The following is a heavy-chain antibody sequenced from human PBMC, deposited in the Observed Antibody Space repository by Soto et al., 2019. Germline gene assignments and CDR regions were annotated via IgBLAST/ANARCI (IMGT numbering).Heavy chain of an antibody. CDR3: ARASYSSGYYESDY. CDR2: IYYSGST. D-gene: IGHD3-22*01. CDR1: GGSISSYY. V-gene: IGHV4-59*01. J-gene: IGHJ4*02. Sequence: QVQLQESGPGLVKPSETLSLTCTVSGGSISSYYWSWIRQPPGKGLEWIGYIYYSGSTNYNPSLKSRVTISVDTSKNQFSLKLSSVTAADTAVYYCARASYSSGYYESDYWGQGTLVTVSS.